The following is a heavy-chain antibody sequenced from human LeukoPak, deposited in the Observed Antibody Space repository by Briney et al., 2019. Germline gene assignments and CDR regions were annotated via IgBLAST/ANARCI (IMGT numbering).Heavy chain of an antibody. D-gene: IGHD5-12*01. V-gene: IGHV4-34*01. CDR3: ARVVTRLRLSWYFDY. J-gene: IGHJ4*02. CDR1: GGSFSGYY. Sequence: SETLSLTCAVYGGSFSGYYWSWIRQPPGKGLEWIGEINHSGSTNYNPSLKSRVTISVDTSKNQFSLKLSSVTAADTAVYYCARVVTRLRLSWYFDYRGQGTLVTVSS. CDR2: INHSGST.